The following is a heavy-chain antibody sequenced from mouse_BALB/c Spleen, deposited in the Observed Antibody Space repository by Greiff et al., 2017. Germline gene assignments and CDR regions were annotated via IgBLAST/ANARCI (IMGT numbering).Heavy chain of an antibody. CDR1: GFNIKDTY. V-gene: IGHV14-3*02. Sequence: VQLKESGAELVKPGASVKLSCTASGFNIKDTYMHWVKQRPEQGLEWIGRIDPANCNTKYDPKFQGKATITADTSSNTAYLQLSSLTSEDTAVYYCAANRYDGDYYAMDYWGQGTSVTVSS. J-gene: IGHJ4*01. D-gene: IGHD2-14*01. CDR2: IDPANCNT. CDR3: AANRYDGDYYAMDY.